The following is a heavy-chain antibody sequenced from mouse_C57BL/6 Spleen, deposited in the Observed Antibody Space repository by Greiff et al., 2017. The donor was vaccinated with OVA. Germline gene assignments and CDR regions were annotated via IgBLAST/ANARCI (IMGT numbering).Heavy chain of an antibody. V-gene: IGHV7-3*01. J-gene: IGHJ4*01. CDR1: GFTFTDYY. Sequence: DVMLVESGGGLVQPGGSLSLSCAASGFTFTDYYMSWVRQPPGKALEWLGFIRNKANGYTTEYSASVKGRFTISRDNSQSILYLQMNALRAEDSATYYCARLYSNYYYAMDYWGQGTSVTVSS. CDR3: ARLYSNYYYAMDY. D-gene: IGHD2-5*01. CDR2: IRNKANGYTT.